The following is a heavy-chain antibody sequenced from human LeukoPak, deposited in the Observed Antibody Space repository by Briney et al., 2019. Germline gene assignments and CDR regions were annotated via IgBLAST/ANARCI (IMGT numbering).Heavy chain of an antibody. Sequence: PSETLSLTCTVSGGSISTYYWSWIRQPPGKGLEWIGYIYYTGSTSYNPSLESRVTMSLDASKNQFSLKLSSVTAADTAVYYCARGGAFRYFDWLLFNYWGQGTLVTVSS. CDR1: GGSISTYY. CDR3: ARGGAFRYFDWLLFNY. V-gene: IGHV4-59*01. D-gene: IGHD3-9*01. J-gene: IGHJ4*02. CDR2: IYYTGST.